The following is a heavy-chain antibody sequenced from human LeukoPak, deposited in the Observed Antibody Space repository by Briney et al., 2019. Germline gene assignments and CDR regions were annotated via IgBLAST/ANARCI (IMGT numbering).Heavy chain of an antibody. CDR3: VLVTTGS. Sequence: GGSLRLSCAASGFTFSTYWMHWVRQAPGKGLVWVSRINSDGSIINYADSVKGRITISRDNAKNTLYLHMNSLRAEDTAVYYCVLVTTGSWGQGTMVTVS. J-gene: IGHJ3*01. D-gene: IGHD4-17*01. CDR1: GFTFSTYW. CDR2: INSDGSII. V-gene: IGHV3-74*01.